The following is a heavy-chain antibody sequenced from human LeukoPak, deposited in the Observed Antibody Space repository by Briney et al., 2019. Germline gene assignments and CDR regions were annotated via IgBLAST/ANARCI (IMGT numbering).Heavy chain of an antibody. CDR3: ARDAGYGYDRFDH. J-gene: IGHJ4*02. CDR2: IKQDGSEK. CDR1: GFTFSSYW. D-gene: IGHD5-18*01. Sequence: GGSLRLSCAASGFTFSSYWMSWVRQAPGKGLEWVANIKQDGSEKYYVDSVKGRFTISRDNAKNSLYLQMNSLRAEDTAVYYCARDAGYGYDRFDHWGQGTQVTVSS. V-gene: IGHV3-7*01.